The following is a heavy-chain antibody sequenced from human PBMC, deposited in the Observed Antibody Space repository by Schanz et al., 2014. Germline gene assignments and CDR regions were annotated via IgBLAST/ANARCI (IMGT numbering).Heavy chain of an antibody. J-gene: IGHJ4*02. CDR1: GFSFSNYA. CDR3: ARDPNSVNEIDY. V-gene: IGHV3-30*02. CDR2: TRPDGSNK. Sequence: QVQLLESGGALVQPGGSLRLSCAASGFSFSNYALVWVRQPPGKGLEWVAFTRPDGSNKYYADSVKGRFTLSRDNAKNSMYLQMNSLRVEDTAVYYCARDPNSVNEIDYWGQGTLVTVSS. D-gene: IGHD5-12*01.